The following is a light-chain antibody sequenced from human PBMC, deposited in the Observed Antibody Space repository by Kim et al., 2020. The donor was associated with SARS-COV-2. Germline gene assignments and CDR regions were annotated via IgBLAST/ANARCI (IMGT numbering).Light chain of an antibody. V-gene: IGLV6-57*03. CDR3: QSYDSSNVV. J-gene: IGLJ2*01. Sequence: GKTVTISSPRSIGSIATNYGQWYQQRPSSAPTTVSYEDNQIPSGVPDRFSGAIDSSSNSASLTISGLKTEDEADYNCQSYDSSNVVFGGGTQLTVL. CDR2: EDN. CDR1: IGSIATNY.